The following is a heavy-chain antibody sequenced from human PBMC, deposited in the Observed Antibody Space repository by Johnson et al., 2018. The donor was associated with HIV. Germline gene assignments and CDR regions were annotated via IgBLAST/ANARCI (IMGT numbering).Heavy chain of an antibody. V-gene: IGHV3-30*04. J-gene: IGHJ3*02. Sequence: QVQLVESGGGVVQPGRSLRLSCAASGFTFSSYAMHWVRQAPGKGLGWVAVISYDGSNKYYADSVKGRFTISRENSKNTLYLQMNSRRAEDTAVYYCAKDRDLNYDFWSGSDDAFDIWGQGTMVTVSS. D-gene: IGHD3-3*01. CDR1: GFTFSSYA. CDR2: ISYDGSNK. CDR3: AKDRDLNYDFWSGSDDAFDI.